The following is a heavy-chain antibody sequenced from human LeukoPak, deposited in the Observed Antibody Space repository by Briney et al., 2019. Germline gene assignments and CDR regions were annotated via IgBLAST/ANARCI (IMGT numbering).Heavy chain of an antibody. CDR3: ARHGGPASSSTSPGFDY. V-gene: IGHV4-34*01. CDR2: INNSGST. Sequence: SETLSLTCALYGGSPSGYYWGWIRQPPGEGLEWIGEINNSGSTNYNPSLKSRVTISVDTSKNQFSLKLSSVTAADTAVYYCARHGGPASSSTSPGFDYWGQGTLVTVSS. D-gene: IGHD2-2*01. J-gene: IGHJ4*02. CDR1: GGSPSGYY.